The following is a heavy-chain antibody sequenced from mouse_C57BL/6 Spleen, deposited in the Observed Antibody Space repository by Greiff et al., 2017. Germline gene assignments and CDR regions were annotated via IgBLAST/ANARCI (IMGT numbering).Heavy chain of an antibody. J-gene: IGHJ4*01. CDR3: ARGGILSNYVLYYAMDY. CDR1: GYSITSGYY. V-gene: IGHV3-6*01. CDR2: ISYDGSN. D-gene: IGHD2-5*01. Sequence: EVQLQQSGPGLVKPSQSLSLTCSVTGYSITSGYYWNWIRQFPGNKLEWMGYISYDGSNNYNPSLKNRISITRDTSKNQFFLKLKSVTTEDTATYYCARGGILSNYVLYYAMDYWGQGTSVTVSS.